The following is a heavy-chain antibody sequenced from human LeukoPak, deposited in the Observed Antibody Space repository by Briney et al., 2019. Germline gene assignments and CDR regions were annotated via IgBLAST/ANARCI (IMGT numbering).Heavy chain of an antibody. Sequence: PGGSLRLSCAASGFAFSSYGMHWVRQAPGKGLEWVAVIWYDGSNKYYADSVKGRFTISRDNSKNTLYLQMNSLRAEDTAVYYCARDVDTAMDGIDYWGQGTLVTVSS. V-gene: IGHV3-33*01. CDR1: GFAFSSYG. D-gene: IGHD5-18*01. CDR2: IWYDGSNK. CDR3: ARDVDTAMDGIDY. J-gene: IGHJ4*02.